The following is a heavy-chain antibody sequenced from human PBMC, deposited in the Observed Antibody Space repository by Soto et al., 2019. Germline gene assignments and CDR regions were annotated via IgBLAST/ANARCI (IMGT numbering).Heavy chain of an antibody. J-gene: IGHJ6*02. D-gene: IGHD5-18*01. CDR3: AREGVEGYGYYGMDV. CDR1: GGTFSSYA. Sequence: QVQLVQSGAEVKKPGSSVKVSCKASGGTFSSYAISWVRQAPGQGLEWMGGIIPIFGTANYAQKFQGRVTITADESTSTDYMELSSLRSEDTGVYYCAREGVEGYGYYGMDVWGQGTTVTVSS. CDR2: IIPIFGTA. V-gene: IGHV1-69*01.